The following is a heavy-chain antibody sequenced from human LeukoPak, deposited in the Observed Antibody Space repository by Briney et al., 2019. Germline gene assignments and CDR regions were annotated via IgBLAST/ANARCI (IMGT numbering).Heavy chain of an antibody. V-gene: IGHV2-70*04. D-gene: IGHD3-10*01. CDR1: GFSLRTSGMR. CDR3: ARMGSGNYVFDI. CDR2: IDWYDDK. Sequence: SGPTLVIPTQTLTLTCTFSGFSLRTSGMRVSWIRQPPGKALEWLALIDWYDDKFYDTSLNTRLTISQDTSKNQVVLTMTNMDPVDTATYYCARMGSGNYVFDIWGQGTMVTVSS. J-gene: IGHJ3*02.